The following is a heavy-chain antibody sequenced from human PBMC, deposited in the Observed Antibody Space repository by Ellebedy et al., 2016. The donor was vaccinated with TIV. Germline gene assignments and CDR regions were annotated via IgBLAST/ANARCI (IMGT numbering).Heavy chain of an antibody. J-gene: IGHJ3*02. V-gene: IGHV2-70*11. Sequence: SGPTLVXPTQTLTLTCTFSGFSLSTSGMCVSWIRQPPGKALEWLARIDWDDDKYYSTSLKTRLTISKDTSKNQVVLTMTNMDPVDTATYYCARIQCGYSYGLGKPIDIWGQGTMVTVSS. CDR1: GFSLSTSGMC. CDR3: ARIQCGYSYGLGKPIDI. CDR2: IDWDDDK. D-gene: IGHD5-18*01.